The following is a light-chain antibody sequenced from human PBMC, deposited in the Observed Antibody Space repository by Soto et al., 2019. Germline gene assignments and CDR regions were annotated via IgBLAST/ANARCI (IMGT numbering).Light chain of an antibody. J-gene: IGLJ2*01. Sequence: SYELTQPPSVSVAPGKTARITCGGNNIGSKSVHWYQQKPGQAPVLVIYYDSDRPSGIPERFSGSNSGNTATLTISRVEAGDEADYYCQVWDSSSDHPVVFGGGTNSPS. V-gene: IGLV3-21*04. CDR3: QVWDSSSDHPVV. CDR2: YDS. CDR1: NIGSKS.